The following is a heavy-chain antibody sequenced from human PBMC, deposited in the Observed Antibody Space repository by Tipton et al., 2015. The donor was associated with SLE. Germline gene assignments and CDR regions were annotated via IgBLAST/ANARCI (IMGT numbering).Heavy chain of an antibody. D-gene: IGHD7-27*01. Sequence: TLSLTCTVSGGSISSYYWSWIRQPPGKGLEWIGYIYYSGSTNYNPSLKSRVTISVDTSKNQFSLKLSSVTAADTAVYYCARSKLGPDWGYYFDYWGQGTLVTVSS. CDR3: ARSKLGPDWGYYFDY. J-gene: IGHJ4*02. CDR1: GGSISSYY. V-gene: IGHV4-59*01. CDR2: IYYSGST.